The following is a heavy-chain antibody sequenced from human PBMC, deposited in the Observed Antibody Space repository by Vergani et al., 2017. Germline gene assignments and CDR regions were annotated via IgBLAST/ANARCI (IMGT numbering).Heavy chain of an antibody. Sequence: EVQLLESGGGLVQPGGSLRLSCAASGFTFSSYAMSWVRQAPGKGLEWVSAISGSGGSTYYADSVKGRFTSSRDNSKNTLYLQMNSLRAEDTAVYYCAKIVGSLKGTRYFDYWGQGTLVTVSS. D-gene: IGHD3-16*02. J-gene: IGHJ4*02. V-gene: IGHV3-23*01. CDR1: GFTFSSYA. CDR3: AKIVGSLKGTRYFDY. CDR2: ISGSGGST.